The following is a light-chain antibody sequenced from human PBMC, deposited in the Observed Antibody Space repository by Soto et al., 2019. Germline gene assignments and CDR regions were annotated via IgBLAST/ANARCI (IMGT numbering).Light chain of an antibody. Sequence: EIVLTQSPGTLSLSPGERATLSCRASQSVSSSYLAWYQQKPGQAPRLLIYGASSRATGIPDRFSGSGSGTDFTLTISRLEPEDFAAYYCHHRAFGQGTKV. CDR3: HHRA. V-gene: IGKV3-20*01. J-gene: IGKJ1*01. CDR1: QSVSSSY. CDR2: GAS.